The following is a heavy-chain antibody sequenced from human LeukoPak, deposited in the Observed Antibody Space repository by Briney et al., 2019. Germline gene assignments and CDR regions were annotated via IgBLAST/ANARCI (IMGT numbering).Heavy chain of an antibody. D-gene: IGHD3-22*01. CDR2: IYYRVTS. CDR3: ARMNSGDYDSSGYWYYYYYMDV. Sequence: PSETLSLTCTVSGDSISTYYWSWIRQPPGKGLEWIGYIYYRVTSDYNPSLKSRVTMSVDMSTRQISLKLSSVTAADTAVYYCARMNSGDYDSSGYWYYYYYMDVWGKGTTVTVSS. V-gene: IGHV4-59*01. CDR1: GDSISTYY. J-gene: IGHJ6*03.